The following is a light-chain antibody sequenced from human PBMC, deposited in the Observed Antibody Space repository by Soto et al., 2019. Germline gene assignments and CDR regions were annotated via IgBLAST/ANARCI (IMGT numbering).Light chain of an antibody. CDR2: EVS. V-gene: IGLV2-8*01. CDR3: SSYAGSNNLYV. Sequence: QSVLTQPASVAGSPGQSITIPCSGTSNDIGGYNFVSWYQQHPGKAPKLMIYEVSKRPSGVPDRFSGSKSGNTASLTVSGLQAEDEADYYCSSYAGSNNLYVFGTGTKVTVL. CDR1: SNDIGGYNF. J-gene: IGLJ1*01.